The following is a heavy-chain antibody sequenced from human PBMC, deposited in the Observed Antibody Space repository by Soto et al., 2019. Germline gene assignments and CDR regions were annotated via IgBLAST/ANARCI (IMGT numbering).Heavy chain of an antibody. CDR3: VASSTSHYYGMDV. J-gene: IGHJ6*02. D-gene: IGHD2-2*01. Sequence: ASVKVSCKASGYTFTSYGISWVRQAPGQGLEWMGWISAYNGNTNYAQKLQGRVTMTTDTSTSTAYMELRSLRSDDTAVYYCVASSTSHYYGMDVWGQGTTVTVS. CDR2: ISAYNGNT. CDR1: GYTFTSYG. V-gene: IGHV1-18*01.